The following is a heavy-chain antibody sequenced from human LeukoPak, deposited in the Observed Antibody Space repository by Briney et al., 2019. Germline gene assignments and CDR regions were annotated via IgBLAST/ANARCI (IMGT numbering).Heavy chain of an antibody. CDR2: INWNGGST. D-gene: IGHD3-22*01. CDR3: ARDGLYDSSGYYPMDAFDI. CDR1: GGSISSYY. J-gene: IGHJ3*02. Sequence: LSLTCTVPGGSISSYYWSWIRQPPGKGLEWVSGINWNGGSTGYADSVKGRFTISRDNAKNSLYLQMNSLRAEDTALYYCARDGLYDSSGYYPMDAFDIWGQGTMVTVSS. V-gene: IGHV3-20*04.